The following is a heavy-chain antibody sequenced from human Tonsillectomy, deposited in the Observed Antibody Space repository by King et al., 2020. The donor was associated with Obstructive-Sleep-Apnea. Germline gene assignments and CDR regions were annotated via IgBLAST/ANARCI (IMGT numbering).Heavy chain of an antibody. D-gene: IGHD6-19*01. CDR1: GFTFSTYD. Sequence: VQLVESGGGLVQPGGSLRLSCAASGFTFSTYDMHWVRQSTGKGLEWVSAIGTADDTYYPGSVKGRFTISRENAKNSLFLQMNSLRAGDTAVYYCVREANVRGAGWYQAFDIWGQGTMVTVSS. J-gene: IGHJ3*02. CDR3: VREANVRGAGWYQAFDI. V-gene: IGHV3-13*01. CDR2: IGTADDT.